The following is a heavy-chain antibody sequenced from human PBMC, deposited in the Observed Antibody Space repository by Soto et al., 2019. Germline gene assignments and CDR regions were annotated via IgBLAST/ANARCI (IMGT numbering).Heavy chain of an antibody. CDR3: ATRGTQGRWLEFADY. D-gene: IGHD5-12*01. CDR1: VGTFSSLG. V-gene: IGHV1-69*01. Sequence: QVQLVQSGAEVKRPGSSVKVSCEASVGTFSSLGFTWVRQAPGQGLEWMGGIIPISGRTTFAPKFLGRVTITADESTRTTYMELTALTSDDTAIYYCATRGTQGRWLEFADYWGQGTLVTVSS. J-gene: IGHJ4*02. CDR2: IIPISGRT.